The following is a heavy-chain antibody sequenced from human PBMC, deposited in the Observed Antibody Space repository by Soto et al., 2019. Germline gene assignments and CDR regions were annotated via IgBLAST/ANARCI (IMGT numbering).Heavy chain of an antibody. CDR2: IIHMFGTT. CDR1: GDAFTNYI. D-gene: IGHD2-15*01. V-gene: IGHV1-69*01. J-gene: IGHJ5*02. CDR3: PRVHRHFSGGSCLRVGGPHWFDP. Sequence: SVKVFCKASGDAFTNYIFDWLRQAPGQGLEWMGGIIHMFGTTKYAQTFQDRVTISADASTSTASMELSSLRSEDTAVYYFPRVHRHFSGGSCLRVGGPHWFDPWGQGTLVTVSS.